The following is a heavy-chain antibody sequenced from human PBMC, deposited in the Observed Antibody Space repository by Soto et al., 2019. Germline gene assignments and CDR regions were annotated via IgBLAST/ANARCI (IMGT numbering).Heavy chain of an antibody. Sequence: EVQLVESGGGLVQPGGSLRLSCAASGFTVSSNYMSWVRQAPGKGLEWVSVIYSRGSTYYADSVKGRFTISRHNSKNTQYLQMTRLRAEDTALYYCARRYSCYDWDYFDYWGQGTLVTVSS. CDR3: ARRYSCYDWDYFDY. J-gene: IGHJ4*02. D-gene: IGHD5-12*01. CDR1: GFTVSSNY. V-gene: IGHV3-53*04. CDR2: IYSRGST.